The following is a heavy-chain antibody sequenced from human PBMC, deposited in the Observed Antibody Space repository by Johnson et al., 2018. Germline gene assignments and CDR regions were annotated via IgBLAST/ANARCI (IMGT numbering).Heavy chain of an antibody. CDR1: GFTFSSYG. CDR3: ARDGHYGPTGMDV. Sequence: QVQLVQSGGGVVQXGRSLRLXCAASGFTFSSYGMHWVRQAPGKGLEWVAVIWYDGRNKYYADSVKGRFTISRDNSKNTLYLQMNSLRAEDTAVYYCARDGHYGPTGMDVWGQGTTVTVSS. CDR2: IWYDGRNK. J-gene: IGHJ6*02. D-gene: IGHD4/OR15-4a*01. V-gene: IGHV3-33*01.